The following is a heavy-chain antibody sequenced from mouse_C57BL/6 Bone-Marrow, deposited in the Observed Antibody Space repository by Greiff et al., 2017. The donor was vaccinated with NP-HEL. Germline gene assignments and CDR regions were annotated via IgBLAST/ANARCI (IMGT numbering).Heavy chain of an antibody. CDR2: IYPRSGNT. Sequence: VKLVESGAELARPGASVKLSCKASGYTFTSYGISWVKQRTGQGLEWIGEIYPRSGNTYYNEKFKGKATLTADKSSSTAYMELRSLTSEDSAVYFCARSSTTVVAPYAMDYWGQGTSVTVSS. CDR3: ARSSTTVVAPYAMDY. V-gene: IGHV1-81*01. J-gene: IGHJ4*01. CDR1: GYTFTSYG. D-gene: IGHD1-1*01.